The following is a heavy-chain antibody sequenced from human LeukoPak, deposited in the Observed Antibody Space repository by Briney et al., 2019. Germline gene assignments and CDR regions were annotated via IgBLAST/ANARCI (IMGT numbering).Heavy chain of an antibody. Sequence: ASVKVSCKASGYTFTSYAMNWVRQAPGQGLEWMGWINTNTGNPTYAQGFTGRFVFSLDTSVSTAYLQISSLKAEDTAVYYCARSLTALEYSSSWYRDYYYGMDVWGQGTTVTVSS. D-gene: IGHD6-13*01. V-gene: IGHV7-4-1*02. J-gene: IGHJ6*02. CDR1: GYTFTSYA. CDR3: ARSLTALEYSSSWYRDYYYGMDV. CDR2: INTNTGNP.